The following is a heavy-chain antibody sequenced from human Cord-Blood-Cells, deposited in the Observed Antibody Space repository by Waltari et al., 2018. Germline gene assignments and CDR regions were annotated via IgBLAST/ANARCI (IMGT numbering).Heavy chain of an antibody. CDR1: GFTASSNY. CDR2: ITRGGST. CDR3: ARATWELLPFDY. Sequence: EVQLVETGGGLIQPGVSLRLSCAASGFTASSNYMSWVRQAPGKGLVWVSVITRGGSTYYADSVKGRFTISRDNSKNTLYLQMNSLRAEDTAVYYCARATWELLPFDYWGQGTLVTVSS. V-gene: IGHV3-53*02. D-gene: IGHD1-26*01. J-gene: IGHJ4*02.